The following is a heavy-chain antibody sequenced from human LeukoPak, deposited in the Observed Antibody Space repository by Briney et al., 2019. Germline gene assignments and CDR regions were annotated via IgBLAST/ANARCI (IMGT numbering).Heavy chain of an antibody. CDR2: VNHSGST. D-gene: IGHD6-13*01. Sequence: PSETQSLTCAVYGGSFSGYYWSWIRQPPGKGLEWIGEVNHSGSTNYNPSLKSRATMSVDTSKNQFSLKLSSVTAADTAVYYCARGEAAAGPMDYMDVWDTGATVTVSS. CDR1: GGSFSGYY. J-gene: IGHJ6*03. V-gene: IGHV4-34*01. CDR3: ARGEAAAGPMDYMDV.